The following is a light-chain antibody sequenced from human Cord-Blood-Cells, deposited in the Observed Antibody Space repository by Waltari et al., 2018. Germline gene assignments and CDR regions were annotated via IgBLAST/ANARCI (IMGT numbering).Light chain of an antibody. CDR3: QQIYSTPFT. Sequence: DIQMTQSPSSLSASVGDRVTITCRASQSISSYLNWYQQKPGKAPKVLIYAASSLQSGFPSRFSGSGSGTDFTLTISSLQPEDFATYYCQQIYSTPFTFGPGTKVDIK. CDR2: AAS. CDR1: QSISSY. V-gene: IGKV1-39*01. J-gene: IGKJ3*01.